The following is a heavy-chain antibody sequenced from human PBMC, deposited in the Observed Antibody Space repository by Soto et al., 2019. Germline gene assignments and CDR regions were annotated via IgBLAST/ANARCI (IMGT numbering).Heavy chain of an antibody. Sequence: PSETLSLTCTVSGGSINSGGYYWSWIRQHPGKGLEWIGSIYYNGNTYYNPSLKSRITISLDTSRNQFSLKLSSVTAADTAVYFFARLFYYDTSGSYYYFDYWGQGTLVTVSS. D-gene: IGHD3-22*01. CDR3: ARLFYYDTSGSYYYFDY. V-gene: IGHV4-31*03. J-gene: IGHJ4*02. CDR1: GGSINSGGYY. CDR2: IYYNGNT.